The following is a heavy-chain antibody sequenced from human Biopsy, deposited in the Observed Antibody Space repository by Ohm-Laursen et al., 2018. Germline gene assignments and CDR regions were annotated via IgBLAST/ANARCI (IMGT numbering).Heavy chain of an antibody. CDR2: VYYTETT. CDR3: ARDLHGRGPNWGASTGVLDL. J-gene: IGHJ3*01. CDR1: GGSPFTDSITRYY. Sequence: SQTLSLTCTVVSGGSPFTDSITRYYWNWIRQSPGKGLEWIGVVYYTETTTYNPSFKSRVTLSMDTSNNQVSLRLLSVTAADTAVYFCARDLHGRGPNWGASTGVLDLWGHGTAVTVSS. V-gene: IGHV4-59*12. D-gene: IGHD1-26*01.